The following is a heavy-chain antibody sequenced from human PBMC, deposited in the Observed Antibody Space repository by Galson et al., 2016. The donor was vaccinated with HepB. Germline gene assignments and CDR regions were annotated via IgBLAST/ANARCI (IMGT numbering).Heavy chain of an antibody. J-gene: IGHJ4*02. CDR1: GGSISDYY. D-gene: IGHD2-2*01. CDR3: ARGVYCSYSRCSPSPFDY. V-gene: IGHV4-59*01. CDR2: IYKSGST. Sequence: SETLSLTCSVSGGSISDYYWSWIRQTPGKGLEWIGYIYKSGSTTYNPSLKSRVTTSVDTSKNHFSLKLSSVTAADTAVYYCARGVYCSYSRCSPSPFDYWGQGNLVTVSS.